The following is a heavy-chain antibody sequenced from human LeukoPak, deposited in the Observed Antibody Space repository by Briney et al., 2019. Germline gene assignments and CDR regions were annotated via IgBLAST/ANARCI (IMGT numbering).Heavy chain of an antibody. D-gene: IGHD1-26*01. CDR1: GFTFSSDG. CDR3: AKDGGGWELLYYFDY. Sequence: GGSLRLSCAASGFTFSSDGMHWVRQAPGKGLEWVAFIRYDGRDKYYADSVKGRFTISRDNSKNTLYLQMNSLRAEDTAVYYCAKDGGGWELLYYFDYWGQGTLVTVSS. V-gene: IGHV3-30*02. J-gene: IGHJ4*02. CDR2: IRYDGRDK.